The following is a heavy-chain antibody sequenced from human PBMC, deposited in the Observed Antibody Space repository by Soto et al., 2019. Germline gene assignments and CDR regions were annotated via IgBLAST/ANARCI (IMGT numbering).Heavy chain of an antibody. CDR2: INPSGGST. J-gene: IGHJ6*03. CDR1: GYTFTSYY. V-gene: IGHV1-46*03. Sequence: EASVKVSCKASGYTFTSYYMHWVRQAPGQGLEWMGIINPSGGSTSYAQKFQGRVTMTRDTSTSTVYMELSSLRSEDTAVYYCARCVGDYIWGSSDMDVWGKGTTVTVSS. CDR3: ARCVGDYIWGSSDMDV. D-gene: IGHD3-16*01.